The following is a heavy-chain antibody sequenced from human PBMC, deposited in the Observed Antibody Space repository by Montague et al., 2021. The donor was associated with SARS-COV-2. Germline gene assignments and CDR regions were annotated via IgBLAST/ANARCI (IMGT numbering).Heavy chain of an antibody. CDR2: VYTSRST. Sequence: TLSLTCTVSGGSISSGSYYWSWMRQPAGKGLKWIGRVYTSRSTNYNPSLQCPVTISVDTSKNQFSLKLSSVTAADTAVYYCARVPPYYYDSSGYYSGAFDIWGQGTLVTVSS. CDR3: ARVPPYYYDSSGYYSGAFDI. CDR1: GGSISSGSYY. D-gene: IGHD3-22*01. J-gene: IGHJ3*02. V-gene: IGHV4-61*02.